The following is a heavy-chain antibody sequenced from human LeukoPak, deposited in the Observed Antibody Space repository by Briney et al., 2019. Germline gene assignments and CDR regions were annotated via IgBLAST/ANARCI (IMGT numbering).Heavy chain of an antibody. J-gene: IGHJ4*02. CDR1: GGSFSGYY. V-gene: IGHV4-34*01. CDR2: INHSGST. D-gene: IGHD2-15*01. CDR3: ARGSQSLGYCSGGSCRAKIFDY. Sequence: SETLSLTCAVYGGSFSGYYWSWIRQPPGKGLEWIGEINHSGSTNYNPSLKSRVTISVHTSKNQFSLKLSSVTAADTAVYYCARGSQSLGYCSGGSCRAKIFDYWGQGTLVTVSS.